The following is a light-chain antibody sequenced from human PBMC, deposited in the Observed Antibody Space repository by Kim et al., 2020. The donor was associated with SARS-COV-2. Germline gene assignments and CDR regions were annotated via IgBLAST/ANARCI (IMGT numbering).Light chain of an antibody. J-gene: IGLJ3*02. V-gene: IGLV2-23*01. Sequence: QSALTQPASVSGSPGQSITISCTGTSSDVGSYNLVSWYQQHPGKAPKLMIYEGSKRPSGVSNRFSGSKSGNTASLTISGLQAEDEDDYYCCSYAGSLVFGGGTQLTVL. CDR1: SSDVGSYNL. CDR3: CSYAGSLV. CDR2: EGS.